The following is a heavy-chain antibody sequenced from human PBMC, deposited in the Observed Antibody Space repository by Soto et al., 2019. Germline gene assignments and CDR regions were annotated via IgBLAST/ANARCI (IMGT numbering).Heavy chain of an antibody. J-gene: IGHJ4*02. V-gene: IGHV3-23*01. CDR3: XXXXXXYYXSSXXXRRVY. CDR1: GATFSNHA. D-gene: IGHD3-22*01. Sequence: EVQLLESGGGLVQPGGSLRLSCAASGATFSNHALSWVRQGPGKGLEWVSSISISGDSTYYADSVKGRFTISRDNSKXXXXXXXXXXXXXXXXXXXXXXXXXXYYXSSXXXRRVYWGQGTLVTVSS. CDR2: ISISGDST.